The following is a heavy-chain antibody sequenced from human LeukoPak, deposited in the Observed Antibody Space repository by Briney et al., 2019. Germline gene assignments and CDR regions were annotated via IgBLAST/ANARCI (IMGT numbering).Heavy chain of an antibody. CDR1: GYTFTGYY. Sequence: ASVKVSCTASGYTFTGYYIHWVRQAPGQGLEWMGWINPNSGGTNYAQKFQGRVTMTRDTSISTAYMELSRLRSDDTAVYYCARVRVIVVVGPFDALDIWGQGTMVTVSS. CDR2: INPNSGGT. V-gene: IGHV1-2*02. CDR3: ARVRVIVVVGPFDALDI. D-gene: IGHD3-22*01. J-gene: IGHJ3*02.